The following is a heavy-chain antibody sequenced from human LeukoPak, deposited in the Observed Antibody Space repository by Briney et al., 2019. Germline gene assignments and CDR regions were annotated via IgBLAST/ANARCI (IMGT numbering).Heavy chain of an antibody. D-gene: IGHD3-22*01. CDR2: ISWNSGSI. CDR3: AKGSSGYYYPFDY. Sequence: GGSLRLSCAASGFTFDDYAMHWVRHAPGKGLEWVSGISWNSGSIGYADSVKGRFTISRDNAKNSLYLQMNSLRAEDTALYYCAKGSSGYYYPFDYWGQGTLVTVSS. J-gene: IGHJ4*02. V-gene: IGHV3-9*01. CDR1: GFTFDDYA.